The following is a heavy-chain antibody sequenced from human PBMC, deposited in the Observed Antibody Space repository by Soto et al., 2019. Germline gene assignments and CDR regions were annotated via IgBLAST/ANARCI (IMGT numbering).Heavy chain of an antibody. CDR2: VSSDGSDT. CDR1: GFTFSSYW. D-gene: IGHD2-2*01. Sequence: GGSLRLSCAASGFTFSSYWVHWVRQAPGKGLVWISRVSSDGSDTHYADSVKGRFTISRDNAKNTLFLQMNSLRDEDTAVYFCALFQRTSGFDYWGQGTLVTVSS. J-gene: IGHJ4*02. V-gene: IGHV3-74*01. CDR3: ALFQRTSGFDY.